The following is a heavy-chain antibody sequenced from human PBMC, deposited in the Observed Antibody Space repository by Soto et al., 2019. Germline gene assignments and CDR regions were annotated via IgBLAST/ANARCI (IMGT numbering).Heavy chain of an antibody. D-gene: IGHD1-7*01. CDR1: GFIFSNYA. Sequence: GGSLRLSCEASGFIFSNYAMNWIRQAPGKGLEWVSEISGSGDTTYYRDSVKGRFTISRDNSKNTLYLQIHSLSAEDTAIYYCVKAEIWKYGIFDSWGHGTLVTVSS. V-gene: IGHV3-23*01. CDR2: ISGSGDTT. J-gene: IGHJ4*01. CDR3: VKAEIWKYGIFDS.